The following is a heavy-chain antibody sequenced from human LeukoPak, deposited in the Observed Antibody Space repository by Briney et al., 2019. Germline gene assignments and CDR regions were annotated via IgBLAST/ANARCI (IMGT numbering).Heavy chain of an antibody. V-gene: IGHV1-69*04. J-gene: IGHJ4*02. CDR3: ARSYYYDSSGYPIDY. Sequence: ASVKVSCKASGGTFSSYAISWVRQPPGQGLEWMGRIIPILGIANYAQKFQGRVTITADKSTSTAYMELSSLRSEDTAVYYCARSYYYDSSGYPIDYWGQGTLVTVSS. D-gene: IGHD3-22*01. CDR1: GGTFSSYA. CDR2: IIPILGIA.